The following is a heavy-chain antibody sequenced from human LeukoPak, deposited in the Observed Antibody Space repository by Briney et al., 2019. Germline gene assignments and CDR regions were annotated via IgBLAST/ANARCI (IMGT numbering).Heavy chain of an antibody. CDR1: GFTFSSYA. J-gene: IGHJ4*02. D-gene: IGHD2-15*01. CDR2: ISGSGGST. V-gene: IGHV3-23*01. CDR3: ARDGPGYCSGGSCYGVVYYFDY. Sequence: PGGSLRLSCAASGFTFSSYAMSWVRQAPGKGLEWVSAISGSGGSTYYADSVKGRFTISRDNSKNTLYLQMNSLRAEDTAVYYCARDGPGYCSGGSCYGVVYYFDYWGQGTLVTVSS.